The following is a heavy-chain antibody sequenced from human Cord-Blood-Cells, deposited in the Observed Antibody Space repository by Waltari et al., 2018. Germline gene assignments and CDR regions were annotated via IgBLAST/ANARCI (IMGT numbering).Heavy chain of an antibody. J-gene: IGHJ2*01. CDR1: GYTFTSYD. Sequence: QVQLVQSGAEVKKPGASVKVSCKASGYTFTSYDINCVRQATAQGLEWMGWMNPNSGNTGYAQKFQGRVTMTRNTSISTAYMELSSLRSEDTAVYYCARGGGIYDSSGYYWYFDLWGRGTLVTVSS. CDR3: ARGGGIYDSSGYYWYFDL. CDR2: MNPNSGNT. D-gene: IGHD3-22*01. V-gene: IGHV1-8*01.